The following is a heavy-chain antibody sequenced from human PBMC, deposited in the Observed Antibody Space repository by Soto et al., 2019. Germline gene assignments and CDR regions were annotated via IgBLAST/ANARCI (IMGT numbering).Heavy chain of an antibody. CDR1: GDSINNNDYY. D-gene: IGHD3-22*01. V-gene: IGHV4-30-4*01. J-gene: IGHJ2*01. CDR3: ARMSYYYDKWYFDL. CDR2: VYYSGST. Sequence: QLHESGPGVVKPSETLSLTCTVSGDSINNNDYYWNWIRQTPGKGLEWIGYVYYSGSTYYIPSLKSRLSMSVDTSKNQFSLKLSSVTAADTAIYYCARMSYYYDKWYFDLWGRDTLVTVSS.